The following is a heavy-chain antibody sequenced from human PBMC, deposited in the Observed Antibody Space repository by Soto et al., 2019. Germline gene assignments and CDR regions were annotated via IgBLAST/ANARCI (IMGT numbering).Heavy chain of an antibody. CDR1: GFTFSSYA. D-gene: IGHD2-15*01. V-gene: IGHV3-23*01. CDR2: ISGSGGST. CDR3: AGGDCSGGSCYEGVHYYYGMDV. J-gene: IGHJ6*02. Sequence: EVQLLESGGGLVQPGGSLRLSCAASGFTFSSYAMSWVRQAPGKGLEWVSAISGSGGSTYYADSVKGRFTISRENSKNTLYLQMNSLRAADTAVYYCAGGDCSGGSCYEGVHYYYGMDVWGQGTTVTVSS.